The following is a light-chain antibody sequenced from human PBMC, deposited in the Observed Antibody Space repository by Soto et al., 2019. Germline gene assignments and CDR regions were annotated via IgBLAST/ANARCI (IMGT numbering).Light chain of an antibody. CDR3: QHYKMYSPWT. Sequence: DIQMTQSPSSLSASVGDRVTITCLASQSISSYLNWYQQKPGKAPKLLIYDVSSLQSGVPSRFSGSGSGTEFTLTISSLQPDDFATYYCQHYKMYSPWTFGQGTKVDIK. CDR1: QSISSY. J-gene: IGKJ1*01. V-gene: IGKV1-5*01. CDR2: DVS.